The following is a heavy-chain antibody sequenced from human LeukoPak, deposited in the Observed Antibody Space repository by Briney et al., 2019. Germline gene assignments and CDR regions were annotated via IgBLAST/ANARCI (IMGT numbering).Heavy chain of an antibody. D-gene: IGHD3-16*01. CDR1: GFTFSNYG. CDR3: AKLQNYVWGPPEAFDI. J-gene: IGHJ3*02. Sequence: PGGSLRLSCAASGFTFSNYGMSWVRQAPGKGLGWVSAISGSGGSTYYADSVKGRFTISRDNSKNTLYLQMNSLRAEDTAVYYCAKLQNYVWGPPEAFDIWGQGTMVTVSS. V-gene: IGHV3-23*01. CDR2: ISGSGGST.